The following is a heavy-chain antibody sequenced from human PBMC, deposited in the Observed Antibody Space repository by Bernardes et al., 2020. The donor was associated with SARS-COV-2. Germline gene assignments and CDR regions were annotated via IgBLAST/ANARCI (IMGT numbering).Heavy chain of an antibody. J-gene: IGHJ4*02. Sequence: GGSLRLSCAGSGFTFSSYVMNWVRQAPGKGLEWVSGISVSGGSTYYAGSVKGRFTISRDNSKNTLYLQMNSLRVEDTAVYYCAKDLRGWYSGAFDCWGQGTLVTVSS. CDR1: GFTFSSYV. D-gene: IGHD6-19*01. CDR3: AKDLRGWYSGAFDC. CDR2: ISVSGGST. V-gene: IGHV3-23*01.